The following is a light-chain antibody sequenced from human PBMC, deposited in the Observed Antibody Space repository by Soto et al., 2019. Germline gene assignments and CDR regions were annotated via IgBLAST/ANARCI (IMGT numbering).Light chain of an antibody. V-gene: IGLV2-14*01. J-gene: IGLJ1*01. Sequence: QSVLTQPASVSGSPGQSITISCTGTSGDIGSYNRVSWYQQHPGKAPKLIIYEVTDRPSGVSNRFSGSKSGNTASLTISGLQAEDEAEYSGSSYTIINTRACVFGTGTKVTVL. CDR2: EVT. CDR3: SSYTIINTRACV. CDR1: SGDIGSYNR.